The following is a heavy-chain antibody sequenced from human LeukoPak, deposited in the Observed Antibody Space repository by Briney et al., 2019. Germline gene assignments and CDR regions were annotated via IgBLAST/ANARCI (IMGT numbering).Heavy chain of an antibody. Sequence: GGSLRLSCAASGFTFSSYSMNWVRQAPGKGLEWVSSISSSSSYIYYADSVKGRFTISRDNAKNSLYLQMNSLRVEDTAMYYCARGEAVAGTDHWGQGVLVTVSS. V-gene: IGHV3-21*01. CDR2: ISSSSSYI. CDR3: ARGEAVAGTDH. J-gene: IGHJ4*02. CDR1: GFTFSSYS. D-gene: IGHD6-19*01.